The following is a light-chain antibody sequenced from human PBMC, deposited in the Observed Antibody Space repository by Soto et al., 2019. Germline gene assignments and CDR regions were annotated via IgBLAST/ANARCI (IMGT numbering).Light chain of an antibody. J-gene: IGKJ4*01. Sequence: EIVMTQSPATLSVSPGERATLSCRASQSVSSNLAWYQQKPGQAPRLLIYGASTRATGIPARFSGSGPGTEVTLTISSLQSEDFAVYYCQQYNNWPPLTFGGGTKVEIK. V-gene: IGKV3-15*01. CDR1: QSVSSN. CDR2: GAS. CDR3: QQYNNWPPLT.